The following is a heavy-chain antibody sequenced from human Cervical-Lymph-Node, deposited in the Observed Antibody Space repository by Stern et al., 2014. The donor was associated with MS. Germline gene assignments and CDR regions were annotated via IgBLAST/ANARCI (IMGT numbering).Heavy chain of an antibody. CDR2: IYHSEST. V-gene: IGHV4-4*02. D-gene: IGHD4-11*01. CDR3: ASLMTTGNYYYYGMDV. J-gene: IGHJ6*02. CDR1: GGSISSSNW. Sequence: QLQLQESGPGLVKPSGTLSLTCAVSGGSISSSNWWSWVRQPPGKGLEWIGEIYHSESTHYKPSLQSRVNISIDRSKNQFSLKLVSVTAADTAVYYCASLMTTGNYYYYGMDVWAQGTTVTVSS.